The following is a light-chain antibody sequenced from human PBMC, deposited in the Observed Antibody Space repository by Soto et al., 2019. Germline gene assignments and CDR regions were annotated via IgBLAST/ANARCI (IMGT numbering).Light chain of an antibody. Sequence: DIVMTQSPATLSVSPGEKATPSCRASQSVSSSLAWYQQKPGQAPRLLISDASTRAAGLPARFSGSGSGTEFTLTISSLQSEDFAVYFCQQSNNWPKTFGQGTKVDIK. J-gene: IGKJ1*01. CDR3: QQSNNWPKT. V-gene: IGKV3-15*01. CDR1: QSVSSS. CDR2: DAS.